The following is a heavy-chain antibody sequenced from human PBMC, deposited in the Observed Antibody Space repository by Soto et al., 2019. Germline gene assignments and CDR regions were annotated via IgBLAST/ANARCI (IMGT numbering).Heavy chain of an antibody. D-gene: IGHD3-10*01. V-gene: IGHV3-23*01. CDR3: VKRGSGSYYAD. Sequence: EVQLLESGGGLVQPGGSLRLSCAASGFTFSSYAMRWVRQAPGKGLEWVSAISGSGDSTYYADSVKGRFTISRDNSKNTLYLQMNSLRAEDTAVYYCVKRGSGSYYADWGQGTLVTVSS. CDR1: GFTFSSYA. J-gene: IGHJ4*02. CDR2: ISGSGDST.